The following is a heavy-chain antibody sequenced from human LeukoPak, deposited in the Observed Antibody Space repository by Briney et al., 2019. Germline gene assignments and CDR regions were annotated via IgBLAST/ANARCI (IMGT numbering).Heavy chain of an antibody. CDR1: GYTFTGYY. V-gene: IGHV1-2*02. CDR2: INPNSGGT. CDR3: ARVSVVMVYAIDY. Sequence: GASVKVSCKASGYTFTGYYMHWVRQAPGQGLEWMGWINPNSGGTNYAQEFQGRVTMTRDTSISTAYMELSRLRSDDTAVYYCARVSVVMVYAIDYWGQGTLVTVSS. J-gene: IGHJ4*02. D-gene: IGHD2-8*01.